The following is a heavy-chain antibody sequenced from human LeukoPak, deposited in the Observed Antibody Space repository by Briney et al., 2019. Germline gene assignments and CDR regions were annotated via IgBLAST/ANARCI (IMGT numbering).Heavy chain of an antibody. CDR2: INWNGGST. D-gene: IGHD3-3*01. J-gene: IGHJ4*02. Sequence: GGSLRLSCAASGFTFDDYGMSWVRQAPGKGLEWVSGINWNGGSTGYADSVKGRFTISRDNAKNSLYLQMNSLRAEDTALYYCARDPHYDFWSGYFNWGQGTLVTVSS. CDR3: ARDPHYDFWSGYFN. CDR1: GFTFDDYG. V-gene: IGHV3-20*04.